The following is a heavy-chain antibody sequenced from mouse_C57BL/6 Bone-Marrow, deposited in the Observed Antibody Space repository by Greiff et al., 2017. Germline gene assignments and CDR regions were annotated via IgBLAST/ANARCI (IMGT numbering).Heavy chain of an antibody. V-gene: IGHV1-82*01. D-gene: IGHD2-5*01. Sequence: QVQLQQSGPELVKPGASVKISCKASGYAFSSSWMNWVKQRPGKGLEWIGRIYPGDGDTNYNGKFKGKATLTADKSSSTAYMQLSSLTSEDSAVYFGARSGDYYSNSDYWGQGTTLTVSS. CDR1: GYAFSSSW. CDR2: IYPGDGDT. J-gene: IGHJ2*01. CDR3: ARSGDYYSNSDY.